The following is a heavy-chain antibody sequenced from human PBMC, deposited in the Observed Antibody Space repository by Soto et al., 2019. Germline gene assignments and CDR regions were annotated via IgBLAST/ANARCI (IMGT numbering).Heavy chain of an antibody. Sequence: SETLSLTCTVSGGSISSGGYYWSWIRQYPGKGLEWLGYIDGSGYTFYNPSLQSRLTLSMDTSKNQFSLKLSSATAADTAVYFCARKQAGFFYGIDYWGQGTLVTVSS. CDR1: GGSISSGGYY. CDR3: ARKQAGFFYGIDY. CDR2: IDGSGYT. J-gene: IGHJ4*02. D-gene: IGHD3-3*01. V-gene: IGHV4-31*03.